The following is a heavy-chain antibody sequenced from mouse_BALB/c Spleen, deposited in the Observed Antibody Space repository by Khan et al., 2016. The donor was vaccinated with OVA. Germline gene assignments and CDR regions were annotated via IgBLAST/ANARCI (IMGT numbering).Heavy chain of an antibody. V-gene: IGHV1-69*02. J-gene: IGHJ3*01. CDR3: ARSYLYGSSTWCGY. D-gene: IGHD1-1*01. CDR2: IDPSDSHT. CDR1: GYTFTSYW. Sequence: QVQLQQSGTELVKPGASVKLSCKASGYTFTSYWMHWVKRRPGQGLEWIGEIDPSDSHTNYNQEFNGKATLTVDKSSNTAYMQLSSLTSEDSAVYYCARSYLYGSSTWCGYWGLGTLVTVSA.